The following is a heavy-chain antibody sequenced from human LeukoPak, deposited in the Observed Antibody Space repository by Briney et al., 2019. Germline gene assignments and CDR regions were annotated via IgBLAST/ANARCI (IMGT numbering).Heavy chain of an antibody. Sequence: ASVKVSCKTSGYTFTSYYMHWVRQAPGQGLEWMGKINPSGGSTTYAQKFQGRVTTTRDTSTSTVYMELSSLRSEDTAVYYCARDGPRIAALGEDFDYWGQGTLVTVSS. CDR1: GYTFTSYY. D-gene: IGHD6-6*01. V-gene: IGHV1-46*01. CDR2: INPSGGST. CDR3: ARDGPRIAALGEDFDY. J-gene: IGHJ4*02.